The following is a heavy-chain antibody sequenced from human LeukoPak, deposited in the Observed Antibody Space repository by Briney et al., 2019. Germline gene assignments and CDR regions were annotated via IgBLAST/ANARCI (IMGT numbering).Heavy chain of an antibody. J-gene: IGHJ6*02. V-gene: IGHV4-34*01. CDR2: INHSGST. CDR3: ARAAHTAMVTGGMDV. D-gene: IGHD5-18*01. CDR1: GGSFSGYY. Sequence: SETLSLTCAVYGGSFSGYYWSWIRQPPGKGLEWIGEINHSGSTNYNPSLKSRVTISVDTSKNQFSLELSSVTAADTAVYYCARAAHTAMVTGGMDVWGQGTTVTVSS.